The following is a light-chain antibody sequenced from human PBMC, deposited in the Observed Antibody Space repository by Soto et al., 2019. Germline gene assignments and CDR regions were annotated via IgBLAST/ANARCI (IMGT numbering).Light chain of an antibody. V-gene: IGKV3-20*01. CDR1: QTVASTY. J-gene: IGKJ5*01. Sequence: ELVLTQSPGTLSLSPGERATLSCRASQTVASTYLAWYQPPPGQAPRRLIYGASSRATGIPDRFSGSGSGTDVTLAISRREPEEFAVYYCHYYGYGRDTFGQGTRLETK. CDR3: HYYGYGRDT. CDR2: GAS.